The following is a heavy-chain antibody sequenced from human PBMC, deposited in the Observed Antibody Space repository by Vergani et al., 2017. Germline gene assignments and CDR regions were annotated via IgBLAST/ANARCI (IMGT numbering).Heavy chain of an antibody. CDR3: AGRPGGHRSSSTYWGYYYYMDV. CDR1: GGSFSGYY. CDR2: INHSGST. J-gene: IGHJ6*03. D-gene: IGHD6-6*01. V-gene: IGHV4-34*01. Sequence: QVQLQQWGAGLLKPSETLSLTCAVYGGSFSGYYWSWIRQPPGKGLEWIGEINHSGSTNYNPSLKSLVTISVDTSKNKFSLKLSSVAAADTAVYYCAGRPGGHRSSSTYWGYYYYMDVWGKGTTVTVSS.